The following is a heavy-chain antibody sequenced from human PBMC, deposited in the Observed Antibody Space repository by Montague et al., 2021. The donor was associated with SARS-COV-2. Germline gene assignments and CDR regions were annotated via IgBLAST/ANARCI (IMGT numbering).Heavy chain of an antibody. CDR3: AREGSRDGYNEGFDY. CDR1: GGSISSNNW. CDR2: IYHSGRT. Sequence: SETLSLTCAVSGGSISSNNWWNWVRQAPGKGLEWIGEIYHSGRTNYNPSLKIRVTISVDKSKNQYSLILSSVTAADTAVYYCAREGSRDGYNEGFDYWGQGTLVNVSP. D-gene: IGHD5-24*01. J-gene: IGHJ4*02. V-gene: IGHV4-4*02.